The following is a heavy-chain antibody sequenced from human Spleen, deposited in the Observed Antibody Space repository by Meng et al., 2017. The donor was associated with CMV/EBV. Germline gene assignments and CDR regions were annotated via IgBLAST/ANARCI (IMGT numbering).Heavy chain of an antibody. V-gene: IGHV3-15*01. CDR1: GLNCRNAW. Sequence: ASGLNCRNAWMTWVRQAPGKGLEWVGRITSETAGGAIDYAAPVAGRFTISRDDSKTTLYLEMNSLKTDDTAVYYCAKGGPLGSYFDYWGQGALVTVSS. CDR2: ITSETAGGAI. CDR3: AKGGPLGSYFDY. D-gene: IGHD1-26*01. J-gene: IGHJ4*02.